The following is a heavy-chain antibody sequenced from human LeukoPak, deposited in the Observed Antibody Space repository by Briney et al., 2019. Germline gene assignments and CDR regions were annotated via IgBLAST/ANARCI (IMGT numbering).Heavy chain of an antibody. J-gene: IGHJ4*02. CDR1: GFTFSSYA. D-gene: IGHD2-2*01. Sequence: GGSLRLSCAASGFTFSSYAMHWVRQAPGKGLEWVAVISYDGSNKYYADSVKGRFSISRDNSKNTLYLQMNSLRAEDTAVYYCAKDRGSVRMRGIVVVPAATPDYWGQGTLVTVSS. V-gene: IGHV3-30-3*01. CDR3: AKDRGSVRMRGIVVVPAATPDY. CDR2: ISYDGSNK.